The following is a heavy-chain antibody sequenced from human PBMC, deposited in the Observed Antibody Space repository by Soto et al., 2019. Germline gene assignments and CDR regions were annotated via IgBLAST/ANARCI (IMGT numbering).Heavy chain of an antibody. Sequence: QVQLVESGGGVVQPGRSLRLSCAASGFTFSSYGMHWVRQAPGKGLEWVAVISYDGSNEYYADSVKGRFTISRDNSKNTLYLQMNSLRLEETAVYYCAKLRLGTMLVGGDFNYWGQGTLVTVSS. V-gene: IGHV3-30*18. CDR3: AKLRLGTMLVGGDFNY. D-gene: IGHD3-22*01. J-gene: IGHJ4*02. CDR2: ISYDGSNE. CDR1: GFTFSSYG.